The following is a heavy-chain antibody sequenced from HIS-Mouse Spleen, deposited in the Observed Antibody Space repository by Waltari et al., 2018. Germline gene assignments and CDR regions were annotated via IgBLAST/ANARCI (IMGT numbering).Heavy chain of an antibody. D-gene: IGHD6-19*01. V-gene: IGHV3-30*04. CDR1: GFTFSSYA. J-gene: IGHJ4*02. CDR3: ARAGDSSGWRDFDY. Sequence: QVQLVESGGGVVQPGRSLRLTCAACGFTFSSYAMHWVRQAPGKGLEWVAVISYDGSNKYYADSVKGRFTISRDNSKNTLYLQMNSLRAEDTAVYYCARAGDSSGWRDFDYWGQGTLVTVSS. CDR2: ISYDGSNK.